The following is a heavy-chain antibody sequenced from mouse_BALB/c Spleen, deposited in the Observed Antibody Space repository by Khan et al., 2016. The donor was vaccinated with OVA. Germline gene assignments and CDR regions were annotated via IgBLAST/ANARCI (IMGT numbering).Heavy chain of an antibody. Sequence: EVELVESGGGLVQPGGSRKLPCAASGFTFSNYGMHWVRQAPEKGLEWVAFISGDTSTIYYADTVKGRFTISRDNPKNTLFLQMTSLMSEDTARYYCATSYFYGYYFDYWGPGTTLTVSS. CDR1: GFTFSNYG. V-gene: IGHV5-17*02. CDR2: ISGDTSTI. CDR3: ATSYFYGYYFDY. D-gene: IGHD1-1*01. J-gene: IGHJ2*01.